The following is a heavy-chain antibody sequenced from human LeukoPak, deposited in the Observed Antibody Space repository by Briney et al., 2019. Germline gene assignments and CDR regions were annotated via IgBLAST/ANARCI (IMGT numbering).Heavy chain of an antibody. CDR3: ARRRGDPGAFDI. Sequence: SETLSLTCSVSGGSVTNSSGYYRAWIRQPPGKGLEWIGSFYYRGNTYYNLSLKSRLTISVDTSKNQFSLKMSSVTATDTAIYYCARRRGDPGAFDIWGQGTQVTVSS. V-gene: IGHV4-39*01. CDR2: FYYRGNT. D-gene: IGHD2-21*02. J-gene: IGHJ3*02. CDR1: GGSVTNSSGYY.